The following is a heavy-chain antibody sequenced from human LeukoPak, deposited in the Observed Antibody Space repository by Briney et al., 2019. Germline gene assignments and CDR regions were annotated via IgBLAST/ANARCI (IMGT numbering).Heavy chain of an antibody. Sequence: GASVKVSCKASGYTFTSYGISWVRQAPGQGLEWMGWISAYNGNTNYAQKLQGRVTMTTDTSTSTAYMELRSLRSDDTAVYYCARGGTGRTQYQNWFDPWGQGTLVTVSS. J-gene: IGHJ5*02. D-gene: IGHD1-1*01. CDR3: ARGGTGRTQYQNWFDP. V-gene: IGHV1-18*01. CDR1: GYTFTSYG. CDR2: ISAYNGNT.